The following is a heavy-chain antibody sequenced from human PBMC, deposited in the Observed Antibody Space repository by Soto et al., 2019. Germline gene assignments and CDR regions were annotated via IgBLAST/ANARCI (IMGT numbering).Heavy chain of an antibody. D-gene: IGHD3-22*01. CDR3: AKDRGRYYYDSSGYYYGGFDY. J-gene: IGHJ4*02. Sequence: GGSLRLSCAASGFTFSSYAMSWVRQSPGKGLEWVSAISGSGGSTYYADSVKGRFTISRDNSKNTLYLQMNSLRAVDTAVYYCAKDRGRYYYDSSGYYYGGFDYWGQGTLVTVSS. CDR2: ISGSGGST. V-gene: IGHV3-23*01. CDR1: GFTFSSYA.